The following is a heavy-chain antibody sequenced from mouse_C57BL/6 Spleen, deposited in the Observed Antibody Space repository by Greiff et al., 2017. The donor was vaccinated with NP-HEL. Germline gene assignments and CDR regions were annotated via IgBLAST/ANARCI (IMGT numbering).Heavy chain of an antibody. CDR3: ARDEAYGYDWFAY. CDR1: GFTFSSYA. J-gene: IGHJ3*01. Sequence: EVKLMESGGGLVKPGGSLKLSCAASGFTFSSYAMSWVRQTPEKRLEWVATISDGGSYTYYPDNVKGRFTISRDNAKNNLYLQMSHLKSEDTAMYYCARDEAYGYDWFAYWGQGTLVTVSA. CDR2: ISDGGSYT. V-gene: IGHV5-4*01. D-gene: IGHD2-2*01.